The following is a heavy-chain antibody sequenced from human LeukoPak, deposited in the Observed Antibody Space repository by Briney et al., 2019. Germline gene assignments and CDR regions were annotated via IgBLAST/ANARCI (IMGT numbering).Heavy chain of an antibody. CDR1: GFTFSNAW. D-gene: IGHD3-22*01. J-gene: IGHJ4*02. CDR3: TTDATTYYYDSSGYYYGPTTPTPPFDY. CDR2: IKSKTDGGTT. Sequence: GGSLRLSCAASGFTFSNAWMSWVRQAPGKGLEWVGRIKSKTDGGTTDYAAPVKGRFNISRDDSKNTLYLQMNSLKTEDTAVYYCTTDATTYYYDSSGYYYGPTTPTPPFDYWGQGTLVTVSS. V-gene: IGHV3-15*01.